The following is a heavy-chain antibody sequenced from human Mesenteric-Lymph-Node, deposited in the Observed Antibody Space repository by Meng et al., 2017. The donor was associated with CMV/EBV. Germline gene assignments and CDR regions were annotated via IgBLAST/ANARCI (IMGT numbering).Heavy chain of an antibody. CDR2: IYGTGIT. CDR3: AKSRSSTPGIVDD. J-gene: IGHJ4*02. D-gene: IGHD2/OR15-2a*01. CDR1: GVSVTSGAYH. V-gene: IGHV4-61*08. Sequence: QRQDSGPGLVKPSATLSLTCIVSGVSVTSGAYHWSWIRQYPGKGLEWIGYIYGTGITIYNPSLKSRVTILLETSKNQFSLKLNSVTTADTAVYYCAKSRSSTPGIVDDWGQGTLVTVSS.